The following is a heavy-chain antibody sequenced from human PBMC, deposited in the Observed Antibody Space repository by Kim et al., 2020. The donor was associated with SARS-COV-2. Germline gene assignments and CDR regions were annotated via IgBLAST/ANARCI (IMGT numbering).Heavy chain of an antibody. J-gene: IGHJ4*02. V-gene: IGHV1-46*01. CDR1: GYTFTSYY. CDR2: INPSGGST. D-gene: IGHD3-9*01. Sequence: ASVKVSCKASGYTFTSYYMHWVRQATGQGLEWMGIINPSGGSTSYAQKFQGRVTMTRDTSTSTVYMELSSLRSEDTAVYYCARGSPVYYDILTGFYRDYWGQGTLVTVSS. CDR3: ARGSPVYYDILTGFYRDY.